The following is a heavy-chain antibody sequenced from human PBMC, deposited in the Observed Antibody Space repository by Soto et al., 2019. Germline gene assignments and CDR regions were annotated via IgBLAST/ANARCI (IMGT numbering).Heavy chain of an antibody. Sequence: GSLRLSCASSGFTCSSFLMHWVRQAPGKGLEWVSRASPDGTSTSYADSVKGRFTITRDNAKNTLYMQMKSLRAEDTAVYYCTRHGSGDYFLFDPWGQGTLVTVSS. V-gene: IGHV3-74*01. J-gene: IGHJ5*02. D-gene: IGHD4-17*01. CDR1: GFTCSSFL. CDR3: TRHGSGDYFLFDP. CDR2: ASPDGTST.